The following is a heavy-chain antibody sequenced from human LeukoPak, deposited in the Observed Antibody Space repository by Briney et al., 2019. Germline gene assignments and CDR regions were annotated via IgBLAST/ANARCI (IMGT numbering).Heavy chain of an antibody. D-gene: IGHD6-13*01. J-gene: IGHJ4*02. CDR3: ARSLHSRGDY. V-gene: IGHV4-34*01. CDR2: INHSGST. CDR1: GGSFSGYY. Sequence: SETPSLTCAVYGGSFSGYYWSWIRQPPGKGLEWIGEINHSGSTNYNPSLKSRVTISVDTSKNQFSLKLSSVTAADTAVYYCARSLHSRGDYWGQGTLVTVSS.